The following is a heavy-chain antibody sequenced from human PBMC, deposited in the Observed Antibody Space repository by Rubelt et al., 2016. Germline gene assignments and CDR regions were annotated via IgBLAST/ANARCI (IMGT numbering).Heavy chain of an antibody. V-gene: IGHV4-4*02. Sequence: GGSISSNNWWTWLRQPPGKGLEWIGEIDHRGSTNYSPSLKSRVTISVDTSKDQLSLRLSSVTAADTAVYYCARATYHYESSSYSPFDYWGQGTLVTVSS. CDR3: ARATYHYESSSYSPFDY. CDR1: GGSISSNNW. CDR2: IDHRGST. D-gene: IGHD3-22*01. J-gene: IGHJ4*02.